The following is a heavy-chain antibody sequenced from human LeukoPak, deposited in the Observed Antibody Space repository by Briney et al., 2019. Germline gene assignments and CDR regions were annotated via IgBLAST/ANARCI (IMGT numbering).Heavy chain of an antibody. CDR1: GGSIRSSHYY. Sequence: PSEILSLTCSVSGGSIRSSHYYWGWIRQPPGQGLEWIASVYYSGSTYYTPSLRSRVTISIDTSKNQFSLKLTSVTAADTAVFYCARQGGDNGYYYFDFWGQGTLVTVSS. J-gene: IGHJ4*02. CDR2: VYYSGST. D-gene: IGHD4-17*01. CDR3: ARQGGDNGYYYFDF. V-gene: IGHV4-39*01.